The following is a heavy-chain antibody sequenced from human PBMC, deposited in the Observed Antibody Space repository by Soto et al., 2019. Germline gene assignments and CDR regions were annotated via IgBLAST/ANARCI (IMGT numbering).Heavy chain of an antibody. V-gene: IGHV1-18*01. D-gene: IGHD2-15*01. Sequence: QVQLVQSGAEVKKPGASVKVSCKASGYTFTSYGISWVRQAPGQGLEWMGWISAYNGNTNYAQKLQGRVTMTTDTSTSTAYMELRSLRSDDTAGYYCARARCSGGSCSYNWFDPWGQGTLVTVSS. CDR1: GYTFTSYG. CDR2: ISAYNGNT. J-gene: IGHJ5*02. CDR3: ARARCSGGSCSYNWFDP.